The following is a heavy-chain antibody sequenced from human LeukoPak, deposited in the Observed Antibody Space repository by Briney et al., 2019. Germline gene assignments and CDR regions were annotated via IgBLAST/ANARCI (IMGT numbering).Heavy chain of an antibody. Sequence: PSETLSLTCTVSGGSISSGSYYWSWIRQPAGKGLEWLGRIYTSGSTNYNPSLKSRVTISVDTSKNQFSLKLSSVTAADTAVYYCARGYYDSSGPTGFDHWGQGTLVTVSS. D-gene: IGHD3-22*01. CDR1: GGSISSGSYY. V-gene: IGHV4-61*02. CDR2: IYTSGST. CDR3: ARGYYDSSGPTGFDH. J-gene: IGHJ5*02.